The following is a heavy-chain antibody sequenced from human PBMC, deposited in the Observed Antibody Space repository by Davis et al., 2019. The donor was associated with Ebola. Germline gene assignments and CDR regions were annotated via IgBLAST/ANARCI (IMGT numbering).Heavy chain of an antibody. CDR2: ISWNSGDI. CDR3: VKDYGSGSQYFARLDS. CDR1: GFTFDDNA. J-gene: IGHJ5*01. D-gene: IGHD3-10*01. Sequence: PGGSLRLSCAASGFTFDDNAMHWVRQAPGKGLEWVSGISWNSGDIGYADSVKGRFTISRDNAKNSLYLQMNSLTTEDTALYYCVKDYGSGSQYFARLDSWGQGAQVTVSS. V-gene: IGHV3-9*01.